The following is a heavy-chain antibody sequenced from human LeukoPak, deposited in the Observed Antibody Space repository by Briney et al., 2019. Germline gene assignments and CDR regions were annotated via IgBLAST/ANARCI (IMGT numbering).Heavy chain of an antibody. Sequence: GGSLRLSCAASGFTFSSYGMHWVRQAPGKGLEWVAVISYDGSNKYYADSVKGRFTISRDNSKNTLYLQMNSLRAEDTAVYYCEKDTSQSYWGQGTLVTVSS. V-gene: IGHV3-30*18. CDR1: GFTFSSYG. J-gene: IGHJ4*02. CDR2: ISYDGSNK. CDR3: EKDTSQSY.